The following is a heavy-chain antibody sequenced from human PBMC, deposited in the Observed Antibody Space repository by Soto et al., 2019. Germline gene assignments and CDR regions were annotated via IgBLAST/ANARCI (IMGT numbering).Heavy chain of an antibody. Sequence: VQLLESGGGLVQPGRSLRLSCAASGFPFSSSALSWVRQAPGKGLEWVSAISGNGDDTDYADSVKGRFTISRDNSKNTLFLQMNSLRAEDTAVYYCAGPGYSSQDYWGQGTLVTVSS. CDR3: AGPGYSSQDY. V-gene: IGHV3-23*01. CDR2: ISGNGDDT. J-gene: IGHJ4*02. D-gene: IGHD5-18*01. CDR1: GFPFSSSA.